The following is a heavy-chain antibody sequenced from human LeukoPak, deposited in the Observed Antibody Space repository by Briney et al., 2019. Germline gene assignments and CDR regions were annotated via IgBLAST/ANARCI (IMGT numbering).Heavy chain of an antibody. CDR1: GFTFSSYG. CDR3: AKVAPYDFWSGYLDY. D-gene: IGHD3-3*01. CDR2: IRYDGSNK. Sequence: GGSLRLSCAASGFTFSSYGMHWVRQAPGKGLERVAFIRYDGSNKYYADSVKGRFTISRDNSKNTLYLQMNSLRAEDTAVYYCAKVAPYDFWSGYLDYWGQGTLVTVSS. J-gene: IGHJ4*02. V-gene: IGHV3-30*02.